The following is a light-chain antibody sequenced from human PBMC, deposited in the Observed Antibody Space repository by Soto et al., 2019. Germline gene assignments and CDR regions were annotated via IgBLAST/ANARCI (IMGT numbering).Light chain of an antibody. CDR2: DAS. J-gene: IGKJ1*01. V-gene: IGKV1-5*01. Sequence: DIQMTQSPATLSASVGDSVTITWRASQSISHWLAWYQKKTGKAPKFLIYDASSLESGVPSRFRGSGYGTELTITISSLQTDDFATYYCQQYDSVLGTFGPGTKVDIK. CDR3: QQYDSVLGT. CDR1: QSISHW.